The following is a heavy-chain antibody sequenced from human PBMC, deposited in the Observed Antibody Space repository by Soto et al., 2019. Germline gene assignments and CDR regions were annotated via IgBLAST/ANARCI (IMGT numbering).Heavy chain of an antibody. D-gene: IGHD5-12*01. V-gene: IGHV1-69*13. CDR1: GYTFTSYA. CDR2: IIPIFGTA. CDR3: ASEPRWLQEEYYFDY. J-gene: IGHJ4*02. Sequence: ASVKVSCKASGYTFTSYAMHWVRQAPGQGLEWMGGIIPIFGTANYAQKFQGRVTITADESTSTAYMELSSLRSEDTAVYYCASEPRWLQEEYYFDYWGQGTLVTVSS.